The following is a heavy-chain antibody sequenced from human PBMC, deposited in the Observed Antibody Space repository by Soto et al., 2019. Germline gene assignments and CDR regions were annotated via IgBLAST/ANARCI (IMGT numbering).Heavy chain of an antibody. V-gene: IGHV3-23*01. CDR3: ARGGGSSSARY. Sequence: EVQLLESGGGLVQPGGSLRLSCAASGFTFSSYAMSWVRQAPGSRLEWVSTNGASGVTTYYAGSVKGRFTISRDISKNMLYLQMDSLGAEDTAVYYCARGGGSSSARYWGQGTLVTVSS. J-gene: IGHJ4*02. CDR2: NGASGVTT. CDR1: GFTFSSYA. D-gene: IGHD6-6*01.